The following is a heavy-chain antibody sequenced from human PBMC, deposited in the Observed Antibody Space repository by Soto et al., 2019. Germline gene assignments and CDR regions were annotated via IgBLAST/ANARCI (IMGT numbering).Heavy chain of an antibody. Sequence: PGGSLRRSCTASGFTFGDYAMSWFRQAPGKGLEWVGFIRSKAYGGTTEYAASVKGRFTISRDNSMNTLYLQMNSLRADDTAIYYCAKDLHWFAMDVWGQGTTVTVSS. CDR1: GFTFGDYA. J-gene: IGHJ6*02. CDR2: IRSKAYGGTT. D-gene: IGHD3-10*01. V-gene: IGHV3-49*03. CDR3: AKDLHWFAMDV.